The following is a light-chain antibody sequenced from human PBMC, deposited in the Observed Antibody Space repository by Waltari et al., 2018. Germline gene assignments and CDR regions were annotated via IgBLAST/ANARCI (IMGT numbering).Light chain of an antibody. CDR3: QQRSDWPPH. J-gene: IGKJ5*01. Sequence: EIVLTQSPATLSLSPGERATLSCRASQSVSSYLGWYQQTPGQAPRLLIYDASNRATGIPARFSGSGSGTDFTLTNSSLEPEDFAVYYCQQRSDWPPHFGQGTRLEMK. CDR1: QSVSSY. V-gene: IGKV3-11*01. CDR2: DAS.